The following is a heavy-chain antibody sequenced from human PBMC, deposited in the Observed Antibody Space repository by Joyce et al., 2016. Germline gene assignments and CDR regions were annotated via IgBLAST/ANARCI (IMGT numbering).Heavy chain of an antibody. CDR1: GGSMTSSSYY. J-gene: IGHJ4*02. CDR3: ARARSWNYRTYFDY. V-gene: IGHV4-39*07. CDR2: IYYSGST. Sequence: QLQLQESGPGLVKPSETLSLTCSVSGGSMTSSSYYWGWIRQPPGKGLGWIGSIYYSGSTNYNPSLKSRVTISLATSRNQFSLKLSSVTPADTAVYFCARARSWNYRTYFDYWGQGILVTVSS. D-gene: IGHD1-7*01.